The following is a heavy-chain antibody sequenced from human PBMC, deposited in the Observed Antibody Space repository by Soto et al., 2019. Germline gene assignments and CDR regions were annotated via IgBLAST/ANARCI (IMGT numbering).Heavy chain of an antibody. CDR1: GFTFSSYG. Sequence: PGGSLRLSCAASGFTFSSYGMHWVRQAPGKGLEWVAVIWYDGSNKYYADSVKGRFTISRDNSKNTLYLQMNSLRAEDTAVYYCARVTVTTDGQDLNYHYYYMDVWGKGTTVTVSS. CDR3: ARVTVTTDGQDLNYHYYYMDV. D-gene: IGHD4-17*01. V-gene: IGHV3-33*01. CDR2: IWYDGSNK. J-gene: IGHJ6*03.